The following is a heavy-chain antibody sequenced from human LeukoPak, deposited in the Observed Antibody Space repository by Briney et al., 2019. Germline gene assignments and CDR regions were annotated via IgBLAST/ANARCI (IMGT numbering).Heavy chain of an antibody. CDR3: ARDQRCSGGSCYNWFDP. Sequence: GGSLRLSCAASGFTFNSYSMNWVRQAPGKGLEWVTSISSSSSYIYYADSVKGRFTISRDNAKNSLYLQMNSLRAEDTAVYYCARDQRCSGGSCYNWFDPWGQATLVTVSS. J-gene: IGHJ5*02. CDR1: GFTFNSYS. CDR2: ISSSSSYI. V-gene: IGHV3-21*01. D-gene: IGHD2-15*01.